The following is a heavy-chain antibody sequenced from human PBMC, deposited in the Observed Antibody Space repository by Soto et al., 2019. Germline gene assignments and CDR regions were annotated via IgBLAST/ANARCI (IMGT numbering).Heavy chain of an antibody. D-gene: IGHD6-6*01. J-gene: IGHJ2*01. CDR2: IIPITGTV. Sequence: QVQLVQSGAEVKKPGSSVQFSCKVSGGTFSSYAIVWVRQATGQGLAWMGGIIPITGTVNYAQNFQGRVTITAYDSTTTVYMELRSLRSEDTAVYYCAREYSSSAQYLYFDVCGRGTLVTVSS. CDR1: GGTFSSYA. V-gene: IGHV1-69*01. CDR3: AREYSSSAQYLYFDV.